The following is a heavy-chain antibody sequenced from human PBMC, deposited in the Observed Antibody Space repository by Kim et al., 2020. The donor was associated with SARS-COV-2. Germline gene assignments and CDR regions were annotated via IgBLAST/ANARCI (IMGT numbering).Heavy chain of an antibody. V-gene: IGHV3-30*18. CDR2: ISYDGSNK. J-gene: IGHJ4*02. Sequence: GGSLRLSCAASGFTFSSYGMHWVRQAPGKGLEWVAVISYDGSNKYYADSVKGRFTISRDNSKNTLYLQMNSLRAEDTAVYYCAKDYGGIMSSDYWGQGTLVTVSS. D-gene: IGHD1-26*01. CDR3: AKDYGGIMSSDY. CDR1: GFTFSSYG.